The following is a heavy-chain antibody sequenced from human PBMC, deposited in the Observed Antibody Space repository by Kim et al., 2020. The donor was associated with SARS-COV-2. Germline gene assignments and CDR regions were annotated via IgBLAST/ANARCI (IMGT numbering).Heavy chain of an antibody. CDR2: INHSGST. CDR3: ARDRKEYCSSTSCYRDAGFDY. Sequence: SETLSLTCAVYGGSFSGYYWSWIRQPPGKGLEWIGEINHSGSTNYNPSLKSRVTISVDTSKNQFSLKLSSVTAADTAVYYCARDRKEYCSSTSCYRDAGFDYWGQGTLVTVSS. CDR1: GGSFSGYY. D-gene: IGHD2-2*01. J-gene: IGHJ4*02. V-gene: IGHV4-34*01.